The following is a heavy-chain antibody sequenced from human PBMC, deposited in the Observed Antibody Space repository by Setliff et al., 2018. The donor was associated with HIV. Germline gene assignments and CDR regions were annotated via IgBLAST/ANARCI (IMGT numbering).Heavy chain of an antibody. CDR3: AREAYRLPWIDN. CDR1: GFTFSSHW. V-gene: IGHV3-7*03. Sequence: PGGSLRLSCAASGFTFSSHWMSWVRQAPGKRLEWVANIKQDESEEWYADSVKGRFTISRDNTKNSLYLQINSLSAEDTAVYYCAREAYRLPWIDNWGQGTLVTVSS. CDR2: IKQDESEE. J-gene: IGHJ4*02. D-gene: IGHD1-1*01.